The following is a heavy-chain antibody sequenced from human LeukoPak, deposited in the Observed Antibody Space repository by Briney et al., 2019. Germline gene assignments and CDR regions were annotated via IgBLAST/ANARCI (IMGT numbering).Heavy chain of an antibody. CDR3: ARAQRIVGATTGAFDI. CDR2: INPNSGGT. Sequence: ASVKVSCKASGYTFTGYYMHRVRQAPGQGLEWMGWINPNSGGTNYAQKFQGRVTMTRDTSISTAYMELSRLRSDDTAVYYCARAQRIVGATTGAFDIWGQGTMVTVSS. D-gene: IGHD1-26*01. J-gene: IGHJ3*02. V-gene: IGHV1-2*02. CDR1: GYTFTGYY.